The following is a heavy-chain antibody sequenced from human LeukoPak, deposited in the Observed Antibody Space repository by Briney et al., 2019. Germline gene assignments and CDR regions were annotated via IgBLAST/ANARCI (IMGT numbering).Heavy chain of an antibody. J-gene: IGHJ4*02. CDR1: GFTFSSYA. D-gene: IGHD6-19*01. CDR2: IDRDGSET. V-gene: IGHV3-7*01. CDR3: ARLYSTGYYGGPDN. Sequence: GGSLRLSCAASGFTFSSYAMSWVRQAPGKGLEWVANIDRDGSETYYVDSVKGRFIISRDNTKKSLYLQMSNLRAEDTAVYYCARLYSTGYYGGPDNWGQGTLVAVSS.